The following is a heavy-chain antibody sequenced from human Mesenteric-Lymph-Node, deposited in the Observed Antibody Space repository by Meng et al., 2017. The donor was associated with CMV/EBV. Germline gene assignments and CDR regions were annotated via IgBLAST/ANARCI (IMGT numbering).Heavy chain of an antibody. D-gene: IGHD2-15*01. J-gene: IGHJ4*02. CDR1: GFTFSDYY. CDR2: ISGSGGST. V-gene: IGHV3-23*01. Sequence: GESLKISCAASGFTFSDYYMNWVRQAPGKGLEWVSAISGSGGSTYYADSVKGRFTISRDNSKNTLYLQMNSLRAEDTAVYYCAKDGDIVVVVAANWGQGTLVTVSS. CDR3: AKDGDIVVVVAAN.